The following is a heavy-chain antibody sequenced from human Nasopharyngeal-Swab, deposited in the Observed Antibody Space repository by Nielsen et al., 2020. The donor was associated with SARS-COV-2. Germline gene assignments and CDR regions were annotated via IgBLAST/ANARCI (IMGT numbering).Heavy chain of an antibody. J-gene: IGHJ2*01. CDR3: ARDGRSSWYFDL. V-gene: IGHV4-59*01. CDR2: IYYSWST. Sequence: SETLSLTCTVSGGSISSYYWRWIRQPPGKGLEWIGYIYYSWSTNYHPSLKSRVTISVETSKNQFSLKLSSVTAADTAIYYCARDGRSSWYFDLWGRGTLVTVSS. CDR1: GGSISSYY.